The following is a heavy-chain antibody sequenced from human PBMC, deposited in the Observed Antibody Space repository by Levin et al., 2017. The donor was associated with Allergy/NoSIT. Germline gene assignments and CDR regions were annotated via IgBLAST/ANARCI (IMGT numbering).Heavy chain of an antibody. V-gene: IGHV4-39*01. Sequence: SETLSLTCTVSGGSISSSSYYWGWIRQPPGKGLEWIGSIYYSGSTYYNPSLKSRVTISVDTSKNQFSLKLSSVTAADTAVYYCARRHRASGSSWSGAFDIWGQGTMVTVSS. D-gene: IGHD6-13*01. J-gene: IGHJ3*02. CDR2: IYYSGST. CDR1: GGSISSSSYY. CDR3: ARRHRASGSSWSGAFDI.